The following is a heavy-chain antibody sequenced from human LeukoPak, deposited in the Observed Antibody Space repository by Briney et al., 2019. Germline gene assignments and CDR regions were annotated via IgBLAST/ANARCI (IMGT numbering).Heavy chain of an antibody. V-gene: IGHV5-51*01. CDR3: ALSNDYGDYGGGDAFDI. D-gene: IGHD4-17*01. Sequence: GESLQISCKGSGYSFTSYWIGWVRQMPGKGLEWMGIIYPGDSDTRYSPSFQGQVTISADKSISTAYLQWSSLKASDTAMYYCALSNDYGDYGGGDAFDIWGQGTMVTVSS. CDR1: GYSFTSYW. CDR2: IYPGDSDT. J-gene: IGHJ3*02.